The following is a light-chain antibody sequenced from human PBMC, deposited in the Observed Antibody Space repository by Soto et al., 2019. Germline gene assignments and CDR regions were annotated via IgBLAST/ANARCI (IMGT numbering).Light chain of an antibody. CDR3: TSYAGSNNHV. V-gene: IGLV2-8*01. J-gene: IGLJ1*01. Sequence: QSALTQPPSASGSPGQSVTISCTGTSSDVGGYNFVSWYQQYPGKAPKLMIYEVTKRPSGVPDRFSGSKSGNTASLTASGLQAEDEADYYCTSYAGSNNHVFGNGTKLTVL. CDR2: EVT. CDR1: SSDVGGYNF.